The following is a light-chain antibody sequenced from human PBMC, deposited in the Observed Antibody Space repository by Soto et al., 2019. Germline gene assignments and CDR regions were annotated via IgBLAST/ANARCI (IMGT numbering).Light chain of an antibody. CDR1: QSISSW. Sequence: DIQMTQSPSTLSASVGDRVTITCRASQSISSWLAWYQQKPGTAPKLLIYKASSLESGVPSRFSGSGSGTDFTLAMCGLHAGVFAADASQEYNSYWRYGEGSKVVIK. J-gene: IGKJ1*01. V-gene: IGKV1-5*03. CDR3: QEYNSYWR. CDR2: KAS.